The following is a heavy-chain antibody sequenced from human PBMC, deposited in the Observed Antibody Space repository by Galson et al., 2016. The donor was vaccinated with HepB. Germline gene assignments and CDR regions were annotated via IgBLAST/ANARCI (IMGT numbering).Heavy chain of an antibody. CDR3: AKDPSRRSIWSYYYFGMDV. CDR1: GFNFSNYG. D-gene: IGHD6-13*01. CDR2: ILYDGRNE. J-gene: IGHJ6*02. V-gene: IGHV3-30*18. Sequence: SLRLSCAASGFNFSNYGMHWVRQAPGRGLEWVAVILYDGRNEYYSDSVKGRFTITRDNSRDTVYLQMYGLRPEDTAVYYCAKDPSRRSIWSYYYFGMDVWGQGTTVTVSS.